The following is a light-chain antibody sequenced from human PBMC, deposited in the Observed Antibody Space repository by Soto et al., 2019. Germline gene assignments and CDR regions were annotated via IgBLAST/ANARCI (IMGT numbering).Light chain of an antibody. CDR1: QSVSSK. J-gene: IGKJ5*01. CDR2: DTS. V-gene: IGKV3-15*01. CDR3: QQYNNWFSIT. Sequence: EIVMTQSPATLSVSPGASATLSCRASQSVSSKLAWYQQKPGQAPRLVMYDTSTRATGIPARFSGSGSGTEFTLTISSLQSEDFAVYYCQQYNNWFSITFGQGTRLEIK.